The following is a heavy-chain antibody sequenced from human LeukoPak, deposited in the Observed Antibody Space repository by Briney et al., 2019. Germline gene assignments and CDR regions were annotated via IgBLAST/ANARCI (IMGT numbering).Heavy chain of an antibody. CDR3: AGHHPRNTVDF. V-gene: IGHV4-59*08. D-gene: IGHD2/OR15-2a*01. J-gene: IGHJ4*02. CDR1: GGSFSGYY. Sequence: SETLSLTCAVYGGSFSGYYWSWIRQPPGKGLEWIGYISHSGSTNYSPSLKSRVTISLDTSKNQFSLKLSSVTAADTAVYYCAGHHPRNTVDFWGQGTLVTVSS. CDR2: ISHSGST.